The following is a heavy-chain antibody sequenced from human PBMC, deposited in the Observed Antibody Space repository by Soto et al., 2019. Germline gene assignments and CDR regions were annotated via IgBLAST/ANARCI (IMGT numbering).Heavy chain of an antibody. Sequence: SETLSLTCTVSGASISYGGFSWSWIRQSPGKGLEWIGYISHLENTYLHPSFKSRLTMSIDRTRNQFYLKLSSVTAADMAVYYCARGGGYDSFDYWGKGVLVTVSS. D-gene: IGHD5-12*01. CDR2: ISHLENT. CDR1: GASISYGGFS. J-gene: IGHJ4*02. V-gene: IGHV4-30-2*06. CDR3: ARGGGYDSFDY.